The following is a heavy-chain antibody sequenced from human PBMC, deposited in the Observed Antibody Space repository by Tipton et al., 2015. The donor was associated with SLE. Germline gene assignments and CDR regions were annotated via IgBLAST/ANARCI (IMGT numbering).Heavy chain of an antibody. D-gene: IGHD3-3*01. Sequence: QLVQSGAEVKKSGESLKISCKGSGYSFASYWIGWVRQMPEKGLEWMGLIYPPDSDTRYSPSFQGRVTLSVDKSTSTAYLQWSSLKASDTAMYYCARVRADFGVVIIYEYWGQGTLVTVSS. CDR1: GYSFASYW. CDR2: IYPPDSDT. V-gene: IGHV5-51*03. CDR3: ARVRADFGVVIIYEY. J-gene: IGHJ4*02.